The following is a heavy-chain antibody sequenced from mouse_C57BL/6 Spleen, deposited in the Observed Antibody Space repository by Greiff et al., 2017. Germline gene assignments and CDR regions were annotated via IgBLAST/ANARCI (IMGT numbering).Heavy chain of an antibody. D-gene: IGHD1-1*01. CDR3: ARSGFITTVVATENYFDY. Sequence: QVQLQQPGAELVMPGASVKLSCKASGYTFTSYWMHWVKQRPGQGLEWIGEIDPSDSYTNYNQKFKGKSTLTVDKSSSTAYMQLSSLTSEDSAVYCGARSGFITTVVATENYFDYWGQGTTLTVSS. J-gene: IGHJ2*01. CDR1: GYTFTSYW. CDR2: IDPSDSYT. V-gene: IGHV1-69*01.